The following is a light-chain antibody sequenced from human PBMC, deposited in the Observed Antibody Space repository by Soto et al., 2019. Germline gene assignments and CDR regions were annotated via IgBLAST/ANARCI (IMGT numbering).Light chain of an antibody. CDR1: QDISNY. J-gene: IGKJ1*01. CDR2: DAS. V-gene: IGKV1-33*01. CDR3: QQYDNLPRT. Sequence: DIQMTQSPSSLSASVGDRVTITCQASQDISNYVNWYQQKPGKAPKLLIYDASNLETGVPSRFSGSGSGTDFTFTISSLQPEDIATYYCQQYDNLPRTFVQGTKVEIK.